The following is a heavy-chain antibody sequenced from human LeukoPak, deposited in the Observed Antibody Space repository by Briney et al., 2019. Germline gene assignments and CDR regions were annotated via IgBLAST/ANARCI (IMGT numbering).Heavy chain of an antibody. Sequence: GGSLRLSCAASGFTVSSNYMSWVRQAPGKGLEWVSVIYSGGNTYYADSVQGRFTMSRENPENTLYLQKNSLRAEDTAVYYCARAHDRGYYYGFDYWGQGTLVTVSS. CDR2: IYSGGNT. CDR1: GFTVSSNY. J-gene: IGHJ4*02. V-gene: IGHV3-66*01. CDR3: ARAHDRGYYYGFDY. D-gene: IGHD3-22*01.